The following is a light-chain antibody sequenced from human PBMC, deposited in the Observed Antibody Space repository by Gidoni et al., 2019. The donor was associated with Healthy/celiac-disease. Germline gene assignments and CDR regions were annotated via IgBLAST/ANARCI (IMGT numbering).Light chain of an antibody. V-gene: IGKV3-20*01. CDR2: GAS. Sequence: ELVLTQSPGTLSLSPGERATLSCRASQSVSSSYLAWYQQKPGQAPRLLIYGASSRATGIPDRFSGSGSGTDFTLTISRLEPEDFAEYYCRYSFGQGTKLEIK. CDR3: RYS. CDR1: QSVSSSY. J-gene: IGKJ2*03.